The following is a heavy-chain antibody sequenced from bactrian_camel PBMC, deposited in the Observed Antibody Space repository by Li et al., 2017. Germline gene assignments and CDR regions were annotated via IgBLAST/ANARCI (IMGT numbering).Heavy chain of an antibody. J-gene: IGHJ4*01. D-gene: IGHD6*01. CDR1: GGAPGDTYC. Sequence: HVQLVESGGGTVPAGGSLRLSCAYSGGAPGDTYCMGWNRQAPGKQREGVASIQSVSITDYADSVKGRFTISKDIAKNTLYLQMNNLTPDDTAMYYCAADRTGTRCWNLVESDYDYWGQGTQVTVS. V-gene: IGHV3S53*01. CDR3: AADRTGTRCWNLVESDYDY. CDR2: IQSVSIT.